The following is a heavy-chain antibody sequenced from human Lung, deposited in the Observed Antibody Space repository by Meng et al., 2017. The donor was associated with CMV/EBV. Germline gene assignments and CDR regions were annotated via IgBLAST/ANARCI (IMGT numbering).Heavy chain of an antibody. J-gene: IGHJ6*02. CDR1: GFTFRDYY. D-gene: IGHD2-2*01. V-gene: IGHV3-11*04. Sequence: SLKISCEASGFTFRDYYMSWIRQAPGKGLEWVSYISSSGSTIYYAYSVKARFTISRDNAKHSLYLQMNSLRGEDTAVYYCARYLVVVVGYGMDVWGQGXTVTVSS. CDR2: ISSSGSTI. CDR3: ARYLVVVVGYGMDV.